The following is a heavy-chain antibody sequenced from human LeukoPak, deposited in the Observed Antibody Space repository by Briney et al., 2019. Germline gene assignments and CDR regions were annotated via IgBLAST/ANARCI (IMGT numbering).Heavy chain of an antibody. D-gene: IGHD3-16*01. CDR2: ISSSGSTI. CDR3: ASSQFASFDY. J-gene: IGHJ4*02. CDR1: GFTFSDYY. V-gene: IGHV3-11*01. Sequence: SGGSLRLSCVASGFTFSDYYMSWIRQAPGKGLEWVSYISSSGSTIYYADPVKGRFAISRDNAKNSLYLQMNSLRAEDTAVYYCASSQFASFDYWGQGTLVTVSS.